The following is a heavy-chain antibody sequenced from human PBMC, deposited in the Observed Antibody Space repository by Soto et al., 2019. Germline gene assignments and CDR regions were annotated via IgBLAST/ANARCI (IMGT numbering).Heavy chain of an antibody. CDR2: IIPIFGTA. Sequence: QVQLVQSGAEVKKPGSSVKVSCKASGGTFSSYAISWVRQAPGQGLEWMGGIIPIFGTANYAQKFQGRVTITADESTRTGYMEVSSLRSEDKAVYYCARDVMITFGGVIVLSHLDYWGQGTLVTVSS. V-gene: IGHV1-69*12. D-gene: IGHD3-16*02. J-gene: IGHJ4*02. CDR1: GGTFSSYA. CDR3: ARDVMITFGGVIVLSHLDY.